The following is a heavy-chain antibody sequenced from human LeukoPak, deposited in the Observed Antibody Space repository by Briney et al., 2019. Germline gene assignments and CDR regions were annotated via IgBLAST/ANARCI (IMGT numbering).Heavy chain of an antibody. D-gene: IGHD2-21*02. CDR1: EFSVGSNY. V-gene: IGHV3-23*01. CDR3: AKDHANTPVVTN. J-gene: IGHJ4*02. Sequence: GGSLRLSCAASEFSVGSNYMTWVRQAPGEGLEWLSVISGGSSGSTYYADSVTGRFTVSRDNSKNTVGLQMNNLRVDDTAIYYSAKDHANTPVVTNWGQGILVSVSS. CDR2: ISGGSSGST.